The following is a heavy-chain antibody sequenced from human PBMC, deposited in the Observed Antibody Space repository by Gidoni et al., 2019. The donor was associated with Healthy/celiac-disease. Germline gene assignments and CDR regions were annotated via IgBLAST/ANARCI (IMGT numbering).Heavy chain of an antibody. D-gene: IGHD3-22*01. V-gene: IGHV3-30*18. CDR2: ISYDGSNK. Sequence: QVQLVESGGGVVQPGRSLRLSCAASGFTFSSYGMHWVRQAPGQGLEWVAVISYDGSNKYYADSVKGRFTISRDNSKNTLYLQMNSLRAEDTAVYYCAKDYYDSSGPLNYWGQGTLVTVCS. J-gene: IGHJ4*02. CDR1: GFTFSSYG. CDR3: AKDYYDSSGPLNY.